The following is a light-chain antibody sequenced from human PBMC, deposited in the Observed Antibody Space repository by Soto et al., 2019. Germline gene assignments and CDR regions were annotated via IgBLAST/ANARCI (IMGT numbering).Light chain of an antibody. Sequence: QSVLTQPASVSGSPGQSITISCTGTSSYVGGYNYVSWYQQHQGKAPKLIIYYVSNRPSGFSHRFSGSKSGNTASLTISGLQAEDEADYYCSSYTSSSTWVFGGGTKLTVL. CDR2: YVS. CDR3: SSYTSSSTWV. J-gene: IGLJ3*02. V-gene: IGLV2-14*01. CDR1: SSYVGGYNY.